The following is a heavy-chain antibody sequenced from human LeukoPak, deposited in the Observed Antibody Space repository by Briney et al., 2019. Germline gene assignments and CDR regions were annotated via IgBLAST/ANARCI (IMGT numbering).Heavy chain of an antibody. CDR2: INHSGST. J-gene: IGHJ5*02. D-gene: IGHD2-21*01. Sequence: GSLRLSCAASGFTFSSYAMSWVRQPPGKGLEWIGEINHSGSTNYNPSLKSRVTISVDTSKNQFSLKLSSVTAADTAVYYCARGRILNWFDPWGQGTLVTVSS. CDR3: ARGRILNWFDP. CDR1: GFTFSSYA. V-gene: IGHV4-34*01.